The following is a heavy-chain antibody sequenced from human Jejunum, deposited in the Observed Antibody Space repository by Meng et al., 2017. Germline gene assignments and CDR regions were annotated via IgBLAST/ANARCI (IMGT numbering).Heavy chain of an antibody. D-gene: IGHD2-15*01. V-gene: IGHV6-1*01. Sequence: SQTRSLTGAISGDSVSSHTTTWNWIRQSPSRGLEWLGRTYYRSKWYIDYAVSLQSRITINADTSTNQLSLQLNSVTPEDTAVYYCVRLVGNSWLDYWGQGTLVTVSS. J-gene: IGHJ4*02. CDR2: TYYRSKWYI. CDR3: VRLVGNSWLDY. CDR1: GDSVSSHTTT.